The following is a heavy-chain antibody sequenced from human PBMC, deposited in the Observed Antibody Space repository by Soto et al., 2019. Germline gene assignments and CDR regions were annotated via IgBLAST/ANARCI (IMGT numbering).Heavy chain of an antibody. V-gene: IGHV1-18*01. D-gene: IGHD6-13*01. Sequence: ASVKVSCKASGYTFTSYGISWVRQAPGQGLEWMGWISAYNGNTNYAQKLQGRVTMTTDTSTSTAYMELRSLRSDDTAVYYCARAQRIAAADWFDPWDQGTLVTVSS. CDR2: ISAYNGNT. CDR3: ARAQRIAAADWFDP. CDR1: GYTFTSYG. J-gene: IGHJ5*02.